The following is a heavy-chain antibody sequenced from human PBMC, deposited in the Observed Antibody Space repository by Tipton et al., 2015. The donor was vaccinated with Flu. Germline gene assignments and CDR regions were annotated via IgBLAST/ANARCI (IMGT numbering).Heavy chain of an antibody. CDR3: ARFLSGFWSGPSYGMDV. Sequence: SLRLSCAASGFTVSSNYMSWVRQAPGKGLEWVSVIYSGGSTYYADSVKGRFTISRHNSKNTLYLQMNSLRAEDTAVYYCARFLSGFWSGPSYGMDVWGQGTTVTVSS. J-gene: IGHJ6*02. D-gene: IGHD3-3*01. CDR1: GFTVSSNY. CDR2: IYSGGST. V-gene: IGHV3-53*04.